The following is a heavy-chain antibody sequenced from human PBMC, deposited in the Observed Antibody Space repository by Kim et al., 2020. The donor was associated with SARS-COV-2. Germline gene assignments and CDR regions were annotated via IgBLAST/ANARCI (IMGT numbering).Heavy chain of an antibody. D-gene: IGHD3-10*01. V-gene: IGHV4-59*01. Sequence: PSLKSRVTISVDTSKNQFSLKLSSVTAADTAVYYCARVRLVRGVISFDYWGQGTLVTVSS. J-gene: IGHJ4*02. CDR3: ARVRLVRGVISFDY.